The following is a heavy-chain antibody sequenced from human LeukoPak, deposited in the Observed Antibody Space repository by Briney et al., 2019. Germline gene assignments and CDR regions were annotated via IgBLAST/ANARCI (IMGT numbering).Heavy chain of an antibody. CDR2: ISNDGSDK. D-gene: IGHD3-10*01. CDR1: GFTFSSYG. Sequence: QPGGSLRLSCAASGFTFSSYGMHWVRQAPGKGLEWVAVISNDGSDKHHADSVKGRFTVSRDNSKHTVYLQMDRLRVEDTAIYYCVREGTYFFASGSFQGYYFDNWGQGTLVTVSS. CDR3: VREGTYFFASGSFQGYYFDN. J-gene: IGHJ4*02. V-gene: IGHV3-30*03.